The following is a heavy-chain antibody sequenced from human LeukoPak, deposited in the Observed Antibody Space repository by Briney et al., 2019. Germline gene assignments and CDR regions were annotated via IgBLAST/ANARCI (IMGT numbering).Heavy chain of an antibody. CDR2: ISYDGSNK. D-gene: IGHD4-17*01. Sequence: GGSLRLSCAASGFTFSSYAMHWVRQAPGKGLEWVAVISYDGSNKNYADSVKGRFTISRDNSKNTLYLQMNSLRAEDTAVYYCAKGGDYGGYYFDYWGQGTLVTVSS. CDR3: AKGGDYGGYYFDY. J-gene: IGHJ4*02. V-gene: IGHV3-30*04. CDR1: GFTFSSYA.